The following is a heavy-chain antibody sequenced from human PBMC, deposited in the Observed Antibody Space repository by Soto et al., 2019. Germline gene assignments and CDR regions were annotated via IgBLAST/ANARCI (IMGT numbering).Heavy chain of an antibody. Sequence: GASVKVSCKASGYTFSNYAIHWVRQAPGQRLEWMGWINAGNGNTKSSQKFQGRVTITRDTSASTAYMELSSLRSEDTAVYYCARGSPTTFDYWGQGTLVTVS. CDR1: GYTFSNYA. J-gene: IGHJ4*02. D-gene: IGHD1-7*01. CDR2: INAGNGNT. V-gene: IGHV1-3*01. CDR3: ARGSPTTFDY.